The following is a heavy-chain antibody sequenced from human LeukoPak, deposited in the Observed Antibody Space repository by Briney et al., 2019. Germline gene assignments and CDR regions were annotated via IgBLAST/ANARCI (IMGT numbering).Heavy chain of an antibody. D-gene: IGHD6-19*01. CDR1: GDSISSSSYY. Sequence: SETLSLTCTVSGDSISSSSYYWGWIRQPPGKGLEWIGSIYYGGSTYYNPSLKSRVTISVDTSKNQFSLKLSSVTAADTAVYYRAMGVAVAGTDYWGQGTLVTVSS. V-gene: IGHV4-39*01. CDR2: IYYGGST. J-gene: IGHJ4*02. CDR3: AMGVAVAGTDY.